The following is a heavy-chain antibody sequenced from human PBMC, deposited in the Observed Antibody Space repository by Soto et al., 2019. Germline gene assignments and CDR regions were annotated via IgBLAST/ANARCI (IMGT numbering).Heavy chain of an antibody. J-gene: IGHJ5*01. CDR2: INAGNGNT. Sequence: EASVKVSCKASGYTFTSYAMHWVRQAPGQRLEWMGWINAGNGNTKYSQKFQGRVTITRDTSASTAYMELSSLRSEDTAVYYCARSWFGHQVHWFDSWGQGTLVTVSS. CDR3: ARSWFGHQVHWFDS. D-gene: IGHD3-16*01. V-gene: IGHV1-3*01. CDR1: GYTFTSYA.